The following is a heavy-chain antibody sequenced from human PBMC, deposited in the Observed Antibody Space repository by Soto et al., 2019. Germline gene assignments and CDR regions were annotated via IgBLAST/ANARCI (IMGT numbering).Heavy chain of an antibody. CDR2: IIPIFGTA. CDR1: GGTFSSYA. Sequence: ASVKVSCKASGGTFSSYAISWVRQAPGQGLEWMGGIIPIFGTANYAQKFQGRVTMTEDKSTDTAYMELSSLRSEDTAVYYCATFMGATQAFKFDYWGQGTLVTVSS. D-gene: IGHD1-26*01. J-gene: IGHJ4*02. V-gene: IGHV1-69*06. CDR3: ATFMGATQAFKFDY.